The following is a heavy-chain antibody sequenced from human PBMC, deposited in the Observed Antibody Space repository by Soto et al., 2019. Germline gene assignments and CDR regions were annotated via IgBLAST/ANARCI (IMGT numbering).Heavy chain of an antibody. CDR1: GFTFSSYG. CDR2: IWYDGSNK. D-gene: IGHD2-15*01. V-gene: IGHV3-33*01. J-gene: IGHJ4*02. Sequence: GGSLRLSCAASGFTFSSYGMHWVRQAPGKGLEWVAVIWYDGSNKYYADSVKGRFTISRDNSKNTLYLQMNSLRAEDTAVYYCARSKVAPKVVAATAGFIDYWGQGTLVTVSS. CDR3: ARSKVAPKVVAATAGFIDY.